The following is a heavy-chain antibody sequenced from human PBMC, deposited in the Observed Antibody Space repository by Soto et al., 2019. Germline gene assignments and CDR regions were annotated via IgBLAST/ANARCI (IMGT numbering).Heavy chain of an antibody. CDR2: IIPIFGTA. J-gene: IGHJ4*02. Sequence: QVQLVQSGAEVKKPGSSVKVSCKASGGTFSSYAISWVRQAPGQGLEWMGGIIPIFGTANYAQKFQGRVTITADESTRKAYMELSSRRSEDTAVYYCARRGEYSSSSGVFDYWGQGTLVTVSS. CDR3: ARRGEYSSSSGVFDY. D-gene: IGHD6-6*01. CDR1: GGTFSSYA. V-gene: IGHV1-69*01.